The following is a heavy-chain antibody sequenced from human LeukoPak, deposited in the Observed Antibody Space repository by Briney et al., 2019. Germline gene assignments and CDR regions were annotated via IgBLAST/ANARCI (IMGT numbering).Heavy chain of an antibody. CDR2: ISGSGTI. J-gene: IGHJ4*02. V-gene: IGHV4-39*07. CDR1: GGSISSSSYY. D-gene: IGHD3-22*01. Sequence: SETLSLTCTVSGGSISSSSYYWGWIRQPPGKGLEWIGRISGSGTITYNPALQSRLTISIDTSKNQFSLKLSSVTAADTAVYYCARVTGYMIEDYFDYWGQGTLVTVSS. CDR3: ARVTGYMIEDYFDY.